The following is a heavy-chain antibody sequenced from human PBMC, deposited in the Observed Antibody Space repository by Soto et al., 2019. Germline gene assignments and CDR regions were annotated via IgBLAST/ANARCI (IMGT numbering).Heavy chain of an antibody. CDR2: ISAYNGNT. J-gene: IGHJ4*02. CDR1: GYTFTSYG. CDR3: ARYCTNGVCYPTGIDY. D-gene: IGHD2-8*01. Sequence: GASVKVSCKASGYTFTSYGISWMRQAPGQGLEWMGWISAYNGNTNYAQKLQGRVTMTTDTSTSTAYMELRSLRSDDTAVYYCARYCTNGVCYPTGIDYWGQGTLVTVSS. V-gene: IGHV1-18*01.